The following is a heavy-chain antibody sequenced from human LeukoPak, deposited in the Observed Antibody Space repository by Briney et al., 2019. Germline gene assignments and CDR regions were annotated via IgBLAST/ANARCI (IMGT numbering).Heavy chain of an antibody. V-gene: IGHV4-34*01. J-gene: IGHJ3*02. CDR2: INHSGST. Sequence: KASETLSLTCAVYGGSFSGYYWSWLRQPPGKGLEWIGEINHSGSTNYNPSLKSRVTISVDTSKNQFSLKLSSVTAADTAVYYCARGLKNIVVVVAASTGAFDIWGQGTMVTVSS. CDR1: GGSFSGYY. D-gene: IGHD2-15*01. CDR3: ARGLKNIVVVVAASTGAFDI.